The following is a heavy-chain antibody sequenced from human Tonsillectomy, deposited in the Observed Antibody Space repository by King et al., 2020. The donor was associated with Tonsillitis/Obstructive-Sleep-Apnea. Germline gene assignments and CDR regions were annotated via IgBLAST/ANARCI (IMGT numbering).Heavy chain of an antibody. V-gene: IGHV3-30*04. D-gene: IGHD3-22*01. CDR1: EFTFTSYP. Sequence: VQLVESGGGVVQPGRSLRLSCAASEFTFTSYPMHWVRQAPGKGLEWVAVISHDGSNKYYADSVKGRFTISSDNSKDTLYLQMNSLRPEDTAVYYCAREDWYYYDSSGRGDLDYWGQGTLVTVSS. CDR3: AREDWYYYDSSGRGDLDY. J-gene: IGHJ4*02. CDR2: ISHDGSNK.